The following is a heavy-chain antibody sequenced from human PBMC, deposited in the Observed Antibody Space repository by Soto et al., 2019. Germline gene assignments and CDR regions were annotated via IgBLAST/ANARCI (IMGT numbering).Heavy chain of an antibody. CDR2: ISGSGGST. J-gene: IGHJ6*04. Sequence: GGSLRLSCAASGFTFSSYAMSWVRKAPGKGLEWVSAISGSGGSTYYADSVKGRFTISRDNSKNTLYLQMNSLRAEDTAVYYCAKDIGEGIVVVPAAMPHDYYYYYGMDVWGKGTTVTVSS. CDR3: AKDIGEGIVVVPAAMPHDYYYYYGMDV. D-gene: IGHD2-2*01. CDR1: GFTFSSYA. V-gene: IGHV3-23*01.